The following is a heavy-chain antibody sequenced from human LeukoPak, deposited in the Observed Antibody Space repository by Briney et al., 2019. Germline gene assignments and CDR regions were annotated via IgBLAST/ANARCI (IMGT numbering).Heavy chain of an antibody. V-gene: IGHV1-8*01. D-gene: IGHD3-16*01. CDR3: ARDEGEQHPDY. CDR1: GYTFTSYG. Sequence: ASVKVSCKASGYTFTSYGINWVRQATGQGLEWMGWMNPVNGNTGCAQKFQGRVTMTRDTSINTAYMELSSLTSEDTAVYYCARDEGEQHPDYWGQGTLVTVSS. J-gene: IGHJ4*02. CDR2: MNPVNGNT.